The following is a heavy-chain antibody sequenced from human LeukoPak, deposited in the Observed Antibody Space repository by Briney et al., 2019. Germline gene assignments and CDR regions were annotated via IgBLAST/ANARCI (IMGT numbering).Heavy chain of an antibody. CDR1: GFTFSSYS. CDR2: ISGAGTST. D-gene: IGHD2-15*01. V-gene: IGHV3-74*01. Sequence: TGGSLRLSCTASGFTFSSYSMNWVRQAPGKGLVWVSRISGAGTSTSYADSVTGRFTISRDNAKNTLYLQMNSLRAEDTALYYCARFDRLPGGVDYWGQGTLVTVSS. J-gene: IGHJ4*02. CDR3: ARFDRLPGGVDY.